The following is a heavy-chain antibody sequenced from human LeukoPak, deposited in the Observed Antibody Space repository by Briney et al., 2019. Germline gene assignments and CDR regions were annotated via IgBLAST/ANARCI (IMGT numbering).Heavy chain of an antibody. D-gene: IGHD3-9*01. CDR3: ARVDGLVSADY. Sequence: GGSLRLSCAASGFNFINYAMTWVRQAPGKGLRWVSSISASGDTTYYTDPVKGQFTISRDNSKNTLYLQMNSLRVDDTAVYYCARVDGLVSADYWGQGTLVTVSA. J-gene: IGHJ4*02. V-gene: IGHV3-23*01. CDR2: ISASGDTT. CDR1: GFNFINYA.